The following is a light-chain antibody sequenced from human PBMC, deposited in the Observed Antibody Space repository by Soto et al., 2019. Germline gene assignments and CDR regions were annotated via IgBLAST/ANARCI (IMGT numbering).Light chain of an antibody. CDR2: KAS. Sequence: DIQMTQSTSTLSASVGDRVTITCRASQSISSWLAWYQQKPGKAPKLLIYKASSLESGVPSRFSGSGSGTEFTRTISSLQPDDFATYYCQQYNSYPWTFGQGTKVEIK. CDR1: QSISSW. J-gene: IGKJ1*01. V-gene: IGKV1-5*03. CDR3: QQYNSYPWT.